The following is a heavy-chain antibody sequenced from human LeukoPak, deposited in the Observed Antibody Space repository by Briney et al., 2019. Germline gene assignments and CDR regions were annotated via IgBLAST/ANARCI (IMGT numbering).Heavy chain of an antibody. CDR2: TYYTSEWYT. J-gene: IGHJ3*02. Sequence: SQTLSLTCAIFGDSVSSNRVTWNWIRQPPSRGLEWLGRTYYTSEWYTAYAVSVKDRIIITPDTSKNQFSLQLNSMTPEDTAVYFCARDQSWTTGFDIWGQGTRVTVSS. CDR1: GDSVSSNRVT. D-gene: IGHD2-8*02. V-gene: IGHV6-1*01. CDR3: ARDQSWTTGFDI.